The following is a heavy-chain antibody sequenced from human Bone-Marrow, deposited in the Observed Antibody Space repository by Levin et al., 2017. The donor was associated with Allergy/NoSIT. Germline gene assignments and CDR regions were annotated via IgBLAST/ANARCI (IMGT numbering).Heavy chain of an antibody. D-gene: IGHD2-15*01. CDR1: GGSISSGIYY. CDR2: IYYSGST. J-gene: IGHJ4*02. V-gene: IGHV4-30-4*01. CDR3: ARELTESVSYCSGGRCSSEISGTVHFDH. Sequence: SCTVSGGSISSGIYYWSWIRQPPGKGLEWIGYIYYSGSTYYNPSLKSRVTISVDTSKNEFSLNLSSMTAADTAVYYCARELTESVSYCSGGRCSSEISGTVHFDHWGQGNLVTVSS.